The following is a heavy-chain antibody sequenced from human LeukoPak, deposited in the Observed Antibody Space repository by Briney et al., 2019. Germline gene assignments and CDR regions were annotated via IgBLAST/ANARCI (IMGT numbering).Heavy chain of an antibody. J-gene: IGHJ4*02. CDR3: AKMVYGYYFDY. CDR1: GFTFDDYA. V-gene: IGHV3-9*01. Sequence: PGGSLRLSCAASGFTFDDYAMHWVRQAPGKGLEWVSGISWNSGSIGYAGSVKGRFTISRDNAKNSLYLQMNSLRAEDTALYYCAKMVYGYYFDYWGQGTLVTVSS. D-gene: IGHD2-8*01. CDR2: ISWNSGSI.